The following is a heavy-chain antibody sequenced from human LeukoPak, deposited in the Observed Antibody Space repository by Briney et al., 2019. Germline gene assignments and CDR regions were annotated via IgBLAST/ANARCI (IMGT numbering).Heavy chain of an antibody. V-gene: IGHV1-69*13. J-gene: IGHJ2*01. D-gene: IGHD5/OR15-5a*01. CDR1: GGTFSSYA. CDR3: ARDSVSRRYFDL. Sequence: SVKVACKASGGTFSSYAISWVRQAPGQGLEWMGGIIPIFGTANYAQKFQGRVTITADESTSTAYMELSSLRSEDTAVYYCARDSVSRRYFDLWGRGTLVTVSS. CDR2: IIPIFGTA.